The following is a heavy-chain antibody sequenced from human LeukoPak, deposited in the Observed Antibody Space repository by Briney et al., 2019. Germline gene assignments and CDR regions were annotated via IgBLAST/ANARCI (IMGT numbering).Heavy chain of an antibody. J-gene: IGHJ4*02. CDR1: GYTFTGYY. CDR2: INPNSGYT. Sequence: ASVKVSCKASGYTFTGYYMQWVRQAPGQGPEWMGWINPNSGYTNYAQKFQGRVAMTRDKSISTAYMELSRLGSDDTAMYYCARDPSGDSSGYPLDYWGQGTLVTVSS. V-gene: IGHV1-2*02. CDR3: ARDPSGDSSGYPLDY. D-gene: IGHD3-22*01.